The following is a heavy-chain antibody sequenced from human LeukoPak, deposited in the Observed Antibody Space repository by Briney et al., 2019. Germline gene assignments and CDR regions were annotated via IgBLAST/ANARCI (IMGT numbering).Heavy chain of an antibody. V-gene: IGHV1-69*01. J-gene: IGHJ5*01. CDR3: ARAFDWLDS. CDR2: IIPRYDSP. CDR1: GGTFNSYG. Sequence: ASVKVSCKASGGTFNSYGISWVRQAPGQGLEWMGGIIPRYDSPNHAQKFQGGVTFSADDSTATAYMELSSLRFEDTAVYYCARAFDWLDSWGQGTQVTVSS.